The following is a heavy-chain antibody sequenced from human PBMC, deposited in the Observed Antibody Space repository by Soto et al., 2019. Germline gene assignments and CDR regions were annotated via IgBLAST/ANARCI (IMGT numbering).Heavy chain of an antibody. J-gene: IGHJ5*02. CDR3: ARGGLLWFGEPSPGWFDP. Sequence: PSETLSLTCTVSGCSISSGGYYWSWIRQHPGKGLEWIGYIYYSGSTYYNPSLKSRVTISVDTSKNQFSLKLSSVTAADTAVYYCARGGLLWFGEPSPGWFDPWGQGTLVTVSS. V-gene: IGHV4-31*03. CDR1: GCSISSGGYY. CDR2: IYYSGST. D-gene: IGHD3-10*01.